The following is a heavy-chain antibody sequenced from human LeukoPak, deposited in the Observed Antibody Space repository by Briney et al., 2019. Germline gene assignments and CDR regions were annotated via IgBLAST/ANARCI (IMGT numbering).Heavy chain of an antibody. V-gene: IGHV3-30*02. D-gene: IGHD3-9*01. CDR3: AKDSTGYYPGY. CDR2: IRYDESDK. CDR1: GFTLTTYG. J-gene: IGHJ4*02. Sequence: GGSLRLSCAASGFTLTTYGMHWVRQAPGKGLEWVAFIRYDESDKYYADSVKGRFTISRDNSRNTLYLQMNSLRPEDTAMYYCAKDSTGYYPGYWGQGTLVTVSS.